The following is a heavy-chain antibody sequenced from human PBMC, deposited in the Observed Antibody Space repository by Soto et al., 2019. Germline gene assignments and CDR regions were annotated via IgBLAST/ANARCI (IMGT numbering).Heavy chain of an antibody. J-gene: IGHJ5*01. CDR3: ARGRYCLTGRCFPNWFDS. CDR2: IYKSATT. CDR1: GDSISTVDYF. V-gene: IGHV4-30-4*01. D-gene: IGHD2-15*01. Sequence: PSETLSLTCSVSGDSISTVDYFWAWVRQPPGQALEYIGYIYKSATTYYNPSFESRVAISLDTSKGQFSLNVTSLTAADTAVYFCARGRYCLTGRCFPNWFDSWGQGTLVTVSS.